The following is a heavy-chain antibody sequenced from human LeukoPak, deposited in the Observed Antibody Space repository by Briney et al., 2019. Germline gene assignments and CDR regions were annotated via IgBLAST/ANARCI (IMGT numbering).Heavy chain of an antibody. CDR3: ARESFAARWD. V-gene: IGHV3-48*03. CDR2: LSSSGSAF. J-gene: IGHJ4*02. D-gene: IGHD6-6*01. Sequence: GGSLRLSCEDSGFTFRSYEMNWVRQAPGKGLEWIAYLSSSGSAFSYADSVKGRFTISRDNSKNTLYLQMNSLTAEDTAVYYCARESFAARWDWGQGTLVTVSS. CDR1: GFTFRSYE.